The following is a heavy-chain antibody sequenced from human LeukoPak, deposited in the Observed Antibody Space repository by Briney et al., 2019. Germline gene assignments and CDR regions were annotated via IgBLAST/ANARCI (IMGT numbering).Heavy chain of an antibody. CDR2: ISWNRGSI. Sequence: GGSLRLSCAASGFTFDDYAMHWVRQAPGKGLEWVSGISWNRGSIGYADSVKGRFTISRDNAKNSLYLQMNSLRAEDTALYYCAKEGQVGATGDYFDYWGQGTLVTVSS. D-gene: IGHD1-26*01. CDR1: GFTFDDYA. CDR3: AKEGQVGATGDYFDY. J-gene: IGHJ4*02. V-gene: IGHV3-9*01.